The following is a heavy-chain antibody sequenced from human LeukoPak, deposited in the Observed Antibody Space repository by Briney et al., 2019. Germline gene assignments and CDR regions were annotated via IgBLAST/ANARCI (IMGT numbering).Heavy chain of an antibody. Sequence: GRSLRLSCAASGFTFSSYAMHWVRQAPGKGLEWVAVISYDGSNKYYADSVKGRFTISRDNSKNTLYLQMNSLRAEDTAVYYCARGGIAVAGFDYWGQGTLVTVSS. CDR3: ARGGIAVAGFDY. D-gene: IGHD6-19*01. CDR1: GFTFSSYA. V-gene: IGHV3-30-3*01. CDR2: ISYDGSNK. J-gene: IGHJ4*02.